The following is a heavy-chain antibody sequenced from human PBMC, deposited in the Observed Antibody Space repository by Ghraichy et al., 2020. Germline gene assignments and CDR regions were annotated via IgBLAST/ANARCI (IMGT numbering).Heavy chain of an antibody. CDR3: ARGSTMVRGVSPTGYYGMDV. V-gene: IGHV1-8*01. Sequence: ASVKVSCKASGYTFTSYDINWVRQATGQGLEWMGWINPNSGNTVYAQNFQGRVTMTRNTSISTAYMELSSLRSDDTAVYYCARGSTMVRGVSPTGYYGMDVWGQGTTVTVSS. J-gene: IGHJ6*02. CDR1: GYTFTSYD. CDR2: INPNSGNT. D-gene: IGHD3-10*01.